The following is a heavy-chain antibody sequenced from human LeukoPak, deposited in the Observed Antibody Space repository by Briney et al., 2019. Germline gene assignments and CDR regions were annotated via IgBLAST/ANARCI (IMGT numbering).Heavy chain of an antibody. CDR3: ARDLTYYDILTGYYRNHYFDY. J-gene: IGHJ4*02. CDR1: GFTFSSHA. V-gene: IGHV3-23*01. CDR2: ISSGGGST. D-gene: IGHD3-9*01. Sequence: GGSLRLSCAASGFTFSSHAMSWVRQAPGKGLEWVSAISSGGGSTYYADSVKGRFTISRDNSKNTLYLQMNSLRAEDTAVYYCARDLTYYDILTGYYRNHYFDYWGQGTLVTVSS.